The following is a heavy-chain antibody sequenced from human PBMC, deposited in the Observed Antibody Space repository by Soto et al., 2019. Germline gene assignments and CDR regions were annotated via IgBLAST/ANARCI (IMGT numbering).Heavy chain of an antibody. CDR1: GGSISSGDYY. V-gene: IGHV4-30-4*01. D-gene: IGHD3-10*01. J-gene: IGHJ5*02. CDR3: ARTRYLLPDNWCDP. CDR2: IYYSGRT. Sequence: QVQLQESGPGLVKPSQTLSLTCTVSGGSISSGDYYWSWISQPPGKGLEWIGYIYYSGRTYSIPSLKSRVTISVDPSKNQFSLKLSSVTAANTAVYYCARTRYLLPDNWCDPWGQGTLVTVSS.